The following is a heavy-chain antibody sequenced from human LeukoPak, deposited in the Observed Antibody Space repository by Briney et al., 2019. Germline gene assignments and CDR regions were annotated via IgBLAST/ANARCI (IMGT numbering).Heavy chain of an antibody. CDR1: GFTFSSYA. CDR2: IIGSGLST. CDR3: AKLEPLNFDY. Sequence: GGSLRLSCAASGFTFSSYAMTWVRQAPGKGLEWVSAIIGSGLSTYYADSVKGRFTISRDNSKNTLYLQMNSLRADDTAVCYCAKLEPLNFDYWGQGTLVTVSS. V-gene: IGHV3-23*01. J-gene: IGHJ4*02. D-gene: IGHD1-1*01.